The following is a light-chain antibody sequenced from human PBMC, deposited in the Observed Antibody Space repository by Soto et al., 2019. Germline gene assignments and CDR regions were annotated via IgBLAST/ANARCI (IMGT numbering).Light chain of an antibody. V-gene: IGKV4-1*01. CDR1: QSVLYSSNNKNY. Sequence: DIVMTQSPDSLVVSLGERVTINCKSSQSVLYSSNNKNYLAWYQQKAGQPPKLLIYWASNRESGVPDRFRGSGSETDFTLTISSLQAEDVAVYFCQQYYSTPRTFGQGTKVEI. J-gene: IGKJ1*01. CDR2: WAS. CDR3: QQYYSTPRT.